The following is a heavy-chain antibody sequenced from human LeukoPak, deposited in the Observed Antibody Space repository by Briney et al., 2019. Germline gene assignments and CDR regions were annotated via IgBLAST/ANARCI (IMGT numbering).Heavy chain of an antibody. V-gene: IGHV3-30-3*01. CDR1: GFTFSGYA. J-gene: IGHJ4*02. D-gene: IGHD3-10*01. CDR2: ISYDGSNE. CDR3: ARVGYYASGPFSYFDY. Sequence: PGGSLRLSCAASGFTFSGYAMHWVRQAPGKGLEWVAVISYDGSNEYYADSVKGRFTISRDNSKNTLYQQMNSLSVEDTAVYYCARVGYYASGPFSYFDYWGQGTLVSVSS.